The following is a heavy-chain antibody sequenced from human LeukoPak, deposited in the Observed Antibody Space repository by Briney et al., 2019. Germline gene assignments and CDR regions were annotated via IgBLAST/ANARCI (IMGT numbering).Heavy chain of an antibody. CDR3: ARRPGN. J-gene: IGHJ4*02. D-gene: IGHD1-14*01. V-gene: IGHV3-64*04. CDR2: INGDGRTT. Sequence: GGSLRLSCSASGFIFSSYTMYWVRQAPGKGLEYVSVINGDGRTTYYADSVKGRFTISRDSSKNTLFLQMNDLTVEDTARYYCARRPGNWGQGILVTVSS. CDR1: GFIFSSYT.